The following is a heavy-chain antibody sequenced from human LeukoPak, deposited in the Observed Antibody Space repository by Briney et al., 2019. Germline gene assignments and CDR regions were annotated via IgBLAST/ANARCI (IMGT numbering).Heavy chain of an antibody. J-gene: IGHJ4*02. CDR2: FDPENDER. D-gene: IGHD4-11*01. CDR1: GHILSELT. V-gene: IGHV1-24*01. Sequence: PEASVKVSCKVSGHILSELTMHWVRQAPGKGLEWMGGFDPENDERIYARKFRGRLTMTEDTSTDTAYMELSSLRSEDTAVYFCATEMTSVVPDYWGQGTLVTVPS. CDR3: ATEMTSVVPDY.